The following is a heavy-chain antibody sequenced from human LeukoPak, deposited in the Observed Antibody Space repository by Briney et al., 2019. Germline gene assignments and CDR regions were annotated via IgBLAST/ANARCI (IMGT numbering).Heavy chain of an antibody. V-gene: IGHV4-39*01. J-gene: IGHJ4*02. Sequence: SETLSLTCTVSGGPISTTTYCGAWIRQPPGKGLEWIGSVHYSGTTYYSPSLKSRVTISLDTSKSQFSLKLSSVTAADTAVYYCARHRWDNEYYFDYWGQGTLVTVSS. CDR1: GGPISTTTYC. CDR3: ARHRWDNEYYFDY. D-gene: IGHD1/OR15-1a*01. CDR2: VHYSGTT.